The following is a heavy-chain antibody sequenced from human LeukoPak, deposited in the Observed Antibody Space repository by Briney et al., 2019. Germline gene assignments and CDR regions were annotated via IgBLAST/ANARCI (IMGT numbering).Heavy chain of an antibody. V-gene: IGHV1-3*01. Sequence: GASVKVSCKASGYTFTSYAMHWVRQAPGQRLEWMGWINAGNGNTKYSQKFQGRVTITRDISASTAYMELSSLRSEDTAVYYCARVPIYCSSTSCERSFDPWGQGTLVTVSS. CDR1: GYTFTSYA. D-gene: IGHD2-2*01. CDR2: INAGNGNT. CDR3: ARVPIYCSSTSCERSFDP. J-gene: IGHJ5*02.